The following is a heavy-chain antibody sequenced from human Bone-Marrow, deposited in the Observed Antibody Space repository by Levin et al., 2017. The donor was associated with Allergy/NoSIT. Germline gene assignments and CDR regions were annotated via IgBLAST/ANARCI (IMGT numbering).Heavy chain of an antibody. Sequence: GGSLRLSCVGSGFIFDSYEFNWVRQVPGKGLEWLLYISSSGQTIHSADSVRGRFTISRDNAKNSVFLQMNNLRAEDTALYYCAKGTAMVFGYGMDVWGQGTTVTVSS. CDR1: GFIFDSYE. V-gene: IGHV3-48*03. J-gene: IGHJ6*02. D-gene: IGHD5-18*01. CDR2: ISSSGQTI. CDR3: AKGTAMVFGYGMDV.